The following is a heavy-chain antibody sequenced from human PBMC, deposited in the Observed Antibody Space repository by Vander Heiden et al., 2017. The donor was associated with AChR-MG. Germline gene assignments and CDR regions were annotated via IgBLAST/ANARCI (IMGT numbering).Heavy chain of an antibody. CDR1: VGTFSSHT. J-gene: IGHJ6*02. CDR3: ARGGSSSSEGSYYYGMDV. Sequence: QVQLVQSGAEVMKPGSSVKVSCKASVGTFSSHTISWVRQAPGQGLEWMGRIIPILGIANYAQKFQGRVTITADKPTSTAYMELSSLRSEDTAVYYCARGGSSSSEGSYYYGMDVWGQGTTVTVSS. D-gene: IGHD6-6*01. V-gene: IGHV1-69*02. CDR2: IIPILGIA.